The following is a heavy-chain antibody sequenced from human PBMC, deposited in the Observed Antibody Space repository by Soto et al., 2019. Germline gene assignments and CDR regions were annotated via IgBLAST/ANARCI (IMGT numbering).Heavy chain of an antibody. V-gene: IGHV3-23*01. CDR2: ISGSGGST. CDR3: AKDGEYSSSSGLVKTDIHGFGRITHRFRHFDY. Sequence: GGSLRLSCAASGFTFSSYAMSWVRQAPGKGLEWVSAISGSGGSTYYADSVKGRFTISRDNSKNTLYLQMNSLRAEDRAVYYCAKDGEYSSSSGLVKTDIHGFGRITHRFRHFDYWGQGTLVTVSS. J-gene: IGHJ4*02. D-gene: IGHD6-6*01. CDR1: GFTFSSYA.